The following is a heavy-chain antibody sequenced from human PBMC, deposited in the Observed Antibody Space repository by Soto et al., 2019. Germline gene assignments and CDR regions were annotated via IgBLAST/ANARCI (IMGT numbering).Heavy chain of an antibody. CDR2: ISVDGSNN. D-gene: IGHD3-3*01. J-gene: IGHJ5*02. CDR1: GFTFSSFA. CDR3: ARCAVITIFGAVSADNWFDP. V-gene: IGHV3-30*04. Sequence: PGGSLRLSLPAFGFTFSSFAMNWAPQPPGKGLGGVAGISVDGSNNFYWNSMKGRITLARDNPKNTLYLQMHGLRAKGKAVYYCARCAVITIFGAVSADNWFDPWGQGTLVTVSS.